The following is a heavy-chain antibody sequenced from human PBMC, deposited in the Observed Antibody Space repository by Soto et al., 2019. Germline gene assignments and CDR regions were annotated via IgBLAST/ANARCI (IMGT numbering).Heavy chain of an antibody. CDR2: ISAYNGNT. D-gene: IGHD6-13*01. CDR1: GYTFTSYG. J-gene: IGHJ3*02. Sequence: ASVKVSCKASGYTFTSYGISWVRQAPGQGLEWMGWISAYNGNTNYAQKLQGRVTMTTDTSTSTAYMELRSLRSDDTAVYYCASAIYSLSIAAAGTSAFDIWGQGTMVTVS. CDR3: ASAIYSLSIAAAGTSAFDI. V-gene: IGHV1-18*01.